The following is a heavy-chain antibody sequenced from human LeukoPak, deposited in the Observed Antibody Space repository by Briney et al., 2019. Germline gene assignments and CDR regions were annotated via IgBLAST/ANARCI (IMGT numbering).Heavy chain of an antibody. Sequence: PSETLSLTCTVSGGSISSSSYYWGWIRQPPGKGLEWIGSIYYSGSTYYNPSLKSRVTISVDTSKNQFSLKLSSVTAADTAVYYCARSTYDFWRNGAVSMGWFDPWGQGTLVTVSS. CDR2: IYYSGST. D-gene: IGHD3-3*01. CDR1: GGSISSSSYY. CDR3: ARSTYDFWRNGAVSMGWFDP. J-gene: IGHJ5*02. V-gene: IGHV4-39*07.